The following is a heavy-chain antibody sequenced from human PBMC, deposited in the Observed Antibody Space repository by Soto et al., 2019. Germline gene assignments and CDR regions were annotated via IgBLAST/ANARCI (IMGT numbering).Heavy chain of an antibody. Sequence: SETLSLTCTVSGGSIGNHYGSWIRQPPGKGLEWIGYIYYNGNTNYNPSLKSRVTMSVDTSKNQFSLKLSSVTAADTAVYYCARSNWYSEYWGQGTLVTVSS. J-gene: IGHJ4*02. CDR3: ARSNWYSEY. D-gene: IGHD7-27*01. V-gene: IGHV4-59*11. CDR1: GGSIGNHY. CDR2: IYYNGNT.